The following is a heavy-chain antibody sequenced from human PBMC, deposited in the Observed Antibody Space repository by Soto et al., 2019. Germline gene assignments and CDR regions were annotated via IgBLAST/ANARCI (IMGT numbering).Heavy chain of an antibody. CDR2: IRDAGDGT. Sequence: XGSLSLSCAASGFIFGNYDKSWVRQAPGKGLEWVSAIRDAGDGTYSADSVRGRFTISRDNSKNTLYLQMNSLRVEDTAIYYCESRGDASGSYFDSWGQGTLVTVSS. D-gene: IGHD3-10*01. CDR3: ESRGDASGSYFDS. J-gene: IGHJ4*02. CDR1: GFIFGNYD. V-gene: IGHV3-23*01.